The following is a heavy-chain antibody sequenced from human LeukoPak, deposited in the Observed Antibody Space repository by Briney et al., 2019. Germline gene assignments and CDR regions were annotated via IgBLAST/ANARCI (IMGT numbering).Heavy chain of an antibody. J-gene: IGHJ4*02. V-gene: IGHV4-59*01. CDR2: IYYSGST. Sequence: SETLSLTCTVSGGSISSCYWSWIRQPPGKGLEWIGYIYYSGSTNYNPSLKSRVTISVDTSKNQFSLKLSSVTAADTAVYYCARGPNYYDSSGLGYWGQGTLVTVSS. CDR3: ARGPNYYDSSGLGY. D-gene: IGHD3-22*01. CDR1: GGSISSCY.